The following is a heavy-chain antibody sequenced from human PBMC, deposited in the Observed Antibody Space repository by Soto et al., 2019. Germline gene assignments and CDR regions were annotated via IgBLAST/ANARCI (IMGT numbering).Heavy chain of an antibody. CDR2: INHSGST. V-gene: IGHV4-34*01. CDR1: GGSFSGYY. CDR3: ARVGSGSYYSGDY. J-gene: IGHJ4*02. Sequence: NPSETLSLTCAVYGGSFSGYYWSWIRQPPGKGLEWIGEINHSGSTNYNPSLKSRVTISVDTSKNQFSLKLSSVTAADTAVYYCARVGSGSYYSGDYWGQGTLVTVSS. D-gene: IGHD3-10*01.